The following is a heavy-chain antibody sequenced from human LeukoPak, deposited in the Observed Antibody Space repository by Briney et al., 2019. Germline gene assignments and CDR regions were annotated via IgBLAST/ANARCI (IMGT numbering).Heavy chain of an antibody. J-gene: IGHJ6*03. CDR3: ARGMLSSAGYHWYYYMDV. D-gene: IGHD3-3*01. Sequence: GGSLRLSCAASGFTSGSYWMHWVRQAPGKGPEWVSRIDDDGTDTHYAVSVKGRFTISRDNAKNTLYLHMNSLRGEDTAVYYCARGMLSSAGYHWYYYMDVWGKGAMVTVSS. CDR2: IDDDGTDT. V-gene: IGHV3-74*01. CDR1: GFTSGSYW.